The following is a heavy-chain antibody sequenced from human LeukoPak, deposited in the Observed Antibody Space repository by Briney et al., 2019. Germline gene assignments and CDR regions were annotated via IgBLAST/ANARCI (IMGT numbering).Heavy chain of an antibody. Sequence: GESLKISCKGSGYSFTNYWIGWVRQMPGKGLEWMGIIYPGDSDTRYSPSFQGQVTISADKSISTAYLQWSSLKASDTAMYYCARPPYSSSWGHNYFDYWGQGTLVTVSS. CDR1: GYSFTNYW. J-gene: IGHJ4*02. CDR3: ARPPYSSSWGHNYFDY. CDR2: IYPGDSDT. V-gene: IGHV5-51*01. D-gene: IGHD6-13*01.